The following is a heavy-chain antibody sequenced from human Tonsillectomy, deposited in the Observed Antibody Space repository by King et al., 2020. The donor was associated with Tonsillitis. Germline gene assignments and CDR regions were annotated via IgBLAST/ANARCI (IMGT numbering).Heavy chain of an antibody. D-gene: IGHD7-27*01. J-gene: IGHJ6*04. CDR2: INHSGST. Sequence: VQLQQWGAGLLKPSETLSLTCAVYGGSFSGYYWSWIRQPLGKGLEWIGEINHSGSTNYNPSLKSRVTISVDTSKNQFSLKLSSVTAADTAVYYCAGPLGMRKMDVWGKGTTVTVSS. V-gene: IGHV4-34*01. CDR3: AGPLGMRKMDV. CDR1: GGSFSGYY.